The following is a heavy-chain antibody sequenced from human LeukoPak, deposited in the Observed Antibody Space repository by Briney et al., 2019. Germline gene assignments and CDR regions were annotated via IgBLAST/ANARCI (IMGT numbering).Heavy chain of an antibody. J-gene: IGHJ4*02. D-gene: IGHD2-21*02. CDR1: GFTFSSYA. Sequence: GRSLRLSCAASGFTFSSYAMHWVRQAPGKGLEWVAVISYDGSNKYYADSVKGRFTISRDNSKNTLYLQMNSLRAEDTAVYYCARSLFSRLYCGGDCYYDYWGQGTLVTVSS. CDR3: ARSLFSRLYCGGDCYYDY. V-gene: IGHV3-30-3*01. CDR2: ISYDGSNK.